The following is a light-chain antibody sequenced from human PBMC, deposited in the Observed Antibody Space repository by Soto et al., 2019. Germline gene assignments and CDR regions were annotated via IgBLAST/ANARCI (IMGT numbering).Light chain of an antibody. J-gene: IGKJ4*02. CDR2: KTS. CDR1: QAISSR. V-gene: IGKV1-5*03. CDR3: QHYDTYSP. Sequence: DIQMTQSPSTLSASVGDSVTITCRASQAISSRLAWYQQKPGKAPKLLIYKTSTLEGGVPSRFSGSGSGTEFTLTISSLQPDDLAIYYCQHYDTYSPFGGGTKVETK.